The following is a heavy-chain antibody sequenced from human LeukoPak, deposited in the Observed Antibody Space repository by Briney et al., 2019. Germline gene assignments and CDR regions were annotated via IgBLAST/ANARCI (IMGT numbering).Heavy chain of an antibody. V-gene: IGHV3-15*01. Sequence: GGSLRLSCAASGFIFSDKWMAWVRQAPGRGLEWVARIRSKDVGGTAANAAPVEGRFTISRDDSKNTLYLQMNSLKTEDTAVYYCTTTQYSDSSLRYWGQGTPVTVSS. D-gene: IGHD1-26*01. CDR2: IRSKDVGGTA. J-gene: IGHJ4*02. CDR1: GFIFSDKW. CDR3: TTTQYSDSSLRY.